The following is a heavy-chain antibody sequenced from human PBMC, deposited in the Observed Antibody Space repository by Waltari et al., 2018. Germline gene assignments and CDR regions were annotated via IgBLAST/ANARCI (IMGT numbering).Heavy chain of an antibody. D-gene: IGHD6-19*01. CDR2: MSSSSSYI. CDR3: ARGPLSSGWYFDY. CDR1: GFTFSSYS. V-gene: IGHV3-21*03. Sequence: EVQLVESGGGLVKPGGSLRLSCAASGFTFSSYSMNWVRQAPGKGLGGVSSMSSSSSYIYYADSVKGRFTISRDNAKNSLYLQMNSLRAEDTAVYYCARGPLSSGWYFDYWGQGTLVTVSS. J-gene: IGHJ4*02.